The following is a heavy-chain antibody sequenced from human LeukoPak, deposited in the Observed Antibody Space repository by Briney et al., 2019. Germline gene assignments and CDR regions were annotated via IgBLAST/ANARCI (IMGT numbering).Heavy chain of an antibody. CDR2: IYYSGST. J-gene: IGHJ6*03. CDR3: ARETGDIYYYYYYMDV. V-gene: IGHV4-39*07. Sequence: PSETLSLTCTVSGASISSNIYYWGWIRQPPGKGLEWIGSIYYSGSTYYNPSLKSRVTISVDTSKNQFSLKLSSVTAADTAVYYCARETGDIYYYYYYMDVWGKGTTVTVSS. CDR1: GASISSNIYY. D-gene: IGHD1-1*01.